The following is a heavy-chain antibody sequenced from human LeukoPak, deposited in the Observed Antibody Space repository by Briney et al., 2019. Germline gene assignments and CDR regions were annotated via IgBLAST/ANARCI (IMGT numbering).Heavy chain of an antibody. CDR3: ARDWSGYGSGSYYSPISMDV. V-gene: IGHV3-21*01. Sequence: GGSLRLSCAASGFTFSSYSMNWVRQAPGKGLEWVSSISSSSYIYYADSVKGRFTISRDNAKNSLYLQMNSLRAEDTAVYYCARDWSGYGSGSYYSPISMDVWGKGTTVTVSS. D-gene: IGHD3-10*01. CDR1: GFTFSSYS. CDR2: ISSSSYI. J-gene: IGHJ6*04.